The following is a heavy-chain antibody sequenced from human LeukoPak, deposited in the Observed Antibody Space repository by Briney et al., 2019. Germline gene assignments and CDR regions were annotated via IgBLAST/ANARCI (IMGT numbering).Heavy chain of an antibody. Sequence: SETLSLTCTVSGGSISSSSYYWGWIRQPPGKGLEWIGSIYYSGSTYYNPSLKSRVTISVDTSKNQFSLKLSSVTAADTAVYYCARPYSSSRDAFDIWGQGTMVTVSS. CDR3: ARPYSSSRDAFDI. V-gene: IGHV4-39*01. J-gene: IGHJ3*02. D-gene: IGHD6-13*01. CDR2: IYYSGST. CDR1: GGSISSSSYY.